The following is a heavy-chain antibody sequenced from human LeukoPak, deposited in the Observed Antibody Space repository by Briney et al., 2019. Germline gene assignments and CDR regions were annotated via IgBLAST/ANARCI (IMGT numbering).Heavy chain of an antibody. CDR1: GFTFSSYS. D-gene: IGHD5-18*01. CDR2: ISSSSSYI. CDR3: ARGIQPLPEPNDY. V-gene: IGHV3-21*01. J-gene: IGHJ4*02. Sequence: GGSLRLSCAASGFTFSSYSMNWVRQAPGKGLGWVSSISSSSSYIYYADSVKGRFTISRDNAKNSLYLQMNSLRAEDTAVYYCARGIQPLPEPNDYWGQGTLVTVSS.